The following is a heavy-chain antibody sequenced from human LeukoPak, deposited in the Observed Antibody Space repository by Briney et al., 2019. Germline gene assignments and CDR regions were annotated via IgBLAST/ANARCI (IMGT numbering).Heavy chain of an antibody. D-gene: IGHD3-16*02. CDR2: VSAYNGNT. CDR3: ARDGLRLGELSPTPDY. CDR1: GYTFTSYG. J-gene: IGHJ4*02. V-gene: IGHV1-18*01. Sequence: ASVKLSCKASGYTFTSYGNSWERQAHGQGHEWKGCVSAYNGNTNYAQKLQGRVTMTTDTSTSTAYMELRSLRSDDTAVYYCARDGLRLGELSPTPDYWGQGTLVTVSS.